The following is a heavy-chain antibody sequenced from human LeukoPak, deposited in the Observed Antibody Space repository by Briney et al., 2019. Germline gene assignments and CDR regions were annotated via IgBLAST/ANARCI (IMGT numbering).Heavy chain of an antibody. J-gene: IGHJ4*02. CDR2: IWYDGSNK. CDR1: GFTFSSYG. V-gene: IGHV3-33*01. Sequence: GGSLRLSCAASGFTFSSYGMHWVRQAPGKGLEWVAVIWYDGSNKYYADSVKGRFTISRDNSKNTLYLQMNSLRAEDTAVYYCARDFGDYYDSSGYRDLGYWGQGTLVTVSS. D-gene: IGHD3-22*01. CDR3: ARDFGDYYDSSGYRDLGY.